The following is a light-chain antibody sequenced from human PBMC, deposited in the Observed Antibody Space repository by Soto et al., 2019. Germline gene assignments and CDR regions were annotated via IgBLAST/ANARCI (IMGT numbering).Light chain of an antibody. CDR2: LGS. Sequence: SGMPQSPLSLAVTPGEPASISCRSSQSLLQSNGYNYLGWYLQKPGQSPQLLLYLGSSRASGVPDRSSGSGSGTDFTLKISRVEAEDVEFYYCMQTRQTPTSCQGANVDI. J-gene: IGKJ1*01. CDR3: MQTRQTPT. V-gene: IGKV2-28*01. CDR1: QSLLQSNGYNY.